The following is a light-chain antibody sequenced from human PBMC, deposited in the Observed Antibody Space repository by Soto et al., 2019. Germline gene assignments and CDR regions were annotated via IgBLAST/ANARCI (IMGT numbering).Light chain of an antibody. J-gene: IGKJ1*01. CDR1: QSVRSY. CDR2: DTS. V-gene: IGKV3-11*01. Sequence: EIVLTQSPATLSLSPGERATLSCRASQSVRSYLAWYQQKPGQAPRLLIYDTSNSATGIPARFSGSGSGTDFTLTISSLEPEDFAVYYCHQRSLWPWTFGQGTKVEFK. CDR3: HQRSLWPWT.